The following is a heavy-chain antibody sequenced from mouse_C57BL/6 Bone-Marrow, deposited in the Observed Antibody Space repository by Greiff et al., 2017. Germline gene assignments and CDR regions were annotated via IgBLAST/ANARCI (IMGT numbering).Heavy chain of an antibody. V-gene: IGHV5-17*01. Sequence: EVHLVESGGGLVKPGGSLKLSCAASGFTFSDYGMHWVRQAPEKGLEWVAYISSGSSTIYYADTVKGRFTISRDNAKNTLFLQMTSLRSEDTAMYYCARPLYYGSSSFAYWGQGTLVTVSA. CDR3: ARPLYYGSSSFAY. CDR2: ISSGSSTI. J-gene: IGHJ3*01. CDR1: GFTFSDYG. D-gene: IGHD1-1*01.